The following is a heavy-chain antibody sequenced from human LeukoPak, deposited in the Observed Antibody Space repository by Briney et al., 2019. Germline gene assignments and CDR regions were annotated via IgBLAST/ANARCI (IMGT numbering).Heavy chain of an antibody. D-gene: IGHD3-10*01. CDR2: IYYSGST. CDR1: VGSISSSSYY. CDR3: ASYSMVRGARDAFDI. Sequence: SETLSLTCTVSVGSISSSSYYWGWIRQPPGKGLEWIGSIYYSGSTYYNPSLKSRVTISVDTSKNQFFLKLSSVTAADTAVYYCASYSMVRGARDAFDIWGQGTMVTVSS. V-gene: IGHV4-39*01. J-gene: IGHJ3*02.